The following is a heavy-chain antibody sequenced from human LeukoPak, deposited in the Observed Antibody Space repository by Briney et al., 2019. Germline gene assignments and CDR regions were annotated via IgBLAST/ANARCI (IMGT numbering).Heavy chain of an antibody. D-gene: IGHD3-10*01. Sequence: SETLSLTCAVYGGSFSGCYWSWIRQPPGKGLEWRGEINHSGSTNYNPSLKSRVTISVDTSKNQFSLKLSSVTAADTAVYYCARGRYGSGSYYSDYWGQGTLVTVSS. CDR1: GGSFSGCY. J-gene: IGHJ4*02. CDR2: INHSGST. V-gene: IGHV4-34*01. CDR3: ARGRYGSGSYYSDY.